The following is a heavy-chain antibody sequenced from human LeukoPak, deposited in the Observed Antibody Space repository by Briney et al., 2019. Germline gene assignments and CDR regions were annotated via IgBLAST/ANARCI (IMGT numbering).Heavy chain of an antibody. CDR2: MSGSGGST. J-gene: IGHJ4*02. CDR3: ASKGGSSWTFDY. D-gene: IGHD6-13*01. CDR1: GFTFSSYA. Sequence: PGGSLRLSCAASGFTFSSYAMSWVRQAPGKGPEWVSGMSGSGGSTHYADSVKGRFTISRDNSKNTLYLQMNSLRAEDTAVYYCASKGGSSWTFDYWGQGTLVTVSS. V-gene: IGHV3-23*01.